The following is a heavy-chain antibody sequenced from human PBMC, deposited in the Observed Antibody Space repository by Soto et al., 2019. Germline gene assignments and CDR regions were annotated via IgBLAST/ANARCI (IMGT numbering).Heavy chain of an antibody. CDR2: IIPIFGIP. CDR3: AREDRDRETGLVPAAIDGMDV. V-gene: IGHV1-69*13. CDR1: GGTSSRYT. D-gene: IGHD2-2*01. Sequence: SAKPCCKASGGTSSRYTITWVRQAPGHGLEWIGRIIPIFGIPTYAQKFQGRVTITADESTSTAYMELSSLRSDDTAVYYCAREDRDRETGLVPAAIDGMDVWGQGTTVTVS. J-gene: IGHJ6*02.